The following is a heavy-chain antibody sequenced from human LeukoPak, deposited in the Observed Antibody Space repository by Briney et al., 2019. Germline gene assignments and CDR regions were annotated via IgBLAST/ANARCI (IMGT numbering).Heavy chain of an antibody. Sequence: SETLSLTCTVSGASISSYYWSRIRQPPGKGLEWIDSGSTNYNPSLKSRVTISVDTSKNQFSLNLRSVTAADTAVYYSARGGNYNFDYWGQGTLVTVSS. CDR3: ARGGNYNFDY. D-gene: IGHD3-16*01. J-gene: IGHJ4*02. CDR2: SGST. CDR1: GASISSYY. V-gene: IGHV4-59*01.